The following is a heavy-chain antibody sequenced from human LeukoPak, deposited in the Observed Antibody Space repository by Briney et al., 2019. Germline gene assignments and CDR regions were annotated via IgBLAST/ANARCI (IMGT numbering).Heavy chain of an antibody. Sequence: GGSLRLSCAASGFTFSSYAMTWVRQAPGKGLEWVSGISGSGGSTYYADSVKGRFTISRDNSKNTLYLQMNSLRAEDTAVYYCAKNSIYDSSGYLDYWGQGTLVTVSS. J-gene: IGHJ4*02. CDR2: ISGSGGST. CDR3: AKNSIYDSSGYLDY. V-gene: IGHV3-23*01. D-gene: IGHD3-22*01. CDR1: GFTFSSYA.